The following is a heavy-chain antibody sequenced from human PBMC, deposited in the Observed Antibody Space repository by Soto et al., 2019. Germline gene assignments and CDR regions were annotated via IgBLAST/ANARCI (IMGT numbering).Heavy chain of an antibody. Sequence: QVQLVQSGAEVKKPGSSVKVSCKASGGTFSSYTISWVRQAPGQGLEWMGRIIPILGIANYAQKFQDRVTITADKSTSTAYMELSSLRSEDTAVYYCARVDILTGYYAYWGQGTLVTVSS. CDR3: ARVDILTGYYAY. CDR2: IIPILGIA. J-gene: IGHJ4*02. D-gene: IGHD3-9*01. CDR1: GGTFSSYT. V-gene: IGHV1-69*02.